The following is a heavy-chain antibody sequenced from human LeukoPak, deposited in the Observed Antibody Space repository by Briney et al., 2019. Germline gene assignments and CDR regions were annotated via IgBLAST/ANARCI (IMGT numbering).Heavy chain of an antibody. CDR2: IIPIFDTA. CDR1: GGTFSGYA. CDR3: ARGTLGDILTGSYDY. D-gene: IGHD3-9*01. Sequence: SVKVSCKASGGTFSGYAISWVRQAPGQGLEWMGGIIPIFDTANYAQKFQGRVTISTDGSTNTAYMELSSLRSEDTAVYYCARGTLGDILTGSYDYWGQGTLVTVSS. J-gene: IGHJ4*02. V-gene: IGHV1-69*05.